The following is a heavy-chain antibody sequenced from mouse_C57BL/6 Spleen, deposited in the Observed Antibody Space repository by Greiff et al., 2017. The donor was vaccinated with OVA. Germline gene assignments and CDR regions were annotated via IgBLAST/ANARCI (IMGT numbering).Heavy chain of an antibody. J-gene: IGHJ2*01. CDR2: IYPGDGDT. D-gene: IGHD1-1*01. Sequence: VQLQESGPELVKPGASVKLSCTASGYAFSSSWMNWVKQSPGKGLEWIGRIYPGDGDTNYNGKFKGKTTLTADKSSSTAYMQLSSLTSEDSAVYFCAKTVVADFDYCGEGTT. V-gene: IGHV1-82*01. CDR1: GYAFSSSW. CDR3: AKTVVADFDY.